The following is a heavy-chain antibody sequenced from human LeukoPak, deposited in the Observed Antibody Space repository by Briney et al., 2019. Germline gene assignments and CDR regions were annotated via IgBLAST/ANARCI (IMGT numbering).Heavy chain of an antibody. CDR3: ARGAGQSAYYNYYCMAV. CDR2: IIPIFGTA. Sequence: SVTVSCKASGGTFSSYAISWVRQPPGQGLEWMGGIIPIFGTANYAQKVQCRVTITADESTRTAYMELTSLRSADTAVYYCARGAGQSAYYNYYCMAVWGKGTTVTVSS. J-gene: IGHJ6*03. V-gene: IGHV1-69*13. D-gene: IGHD3-10*01. CDR1: GGTFSSYA.